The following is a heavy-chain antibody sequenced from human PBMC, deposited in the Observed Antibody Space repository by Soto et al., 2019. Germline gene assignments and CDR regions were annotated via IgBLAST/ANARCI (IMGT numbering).Heavy chain of an antibody. J-gene: IGHJ4*02. CDR2: IWSDGNNK. Sequence: QVQLVESGGGVVQPGRSLRLSCAASGFNFNTYGFHWVRQAPGKGLEWVAVIWSDGNNKYYADSVKGRFTISRDSSKNTLYLQINSLRVEDTAVYYCARIQLDTIMALDYWGQGTLVTFSS. CDR1: GFNFNTYG. D-gene: IGHD1-1*01. V-gene: IGHV3-33*01. CDR3: ARIQLDTIMALDY.